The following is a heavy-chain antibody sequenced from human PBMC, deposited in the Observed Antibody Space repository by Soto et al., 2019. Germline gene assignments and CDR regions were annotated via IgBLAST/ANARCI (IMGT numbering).Heavy chain of an antibody. CDR2: IKGSHAGGTT. J-gene: IGHJ4*02. CDR3: ATEGGYAGSNFYGAY. D-gene: IGHD1-26*01. CDR1: GFTFTKAY. V-gene: IGHV3-15*01. Sequence: EVQLVESGGGLVEPGGSIRLSCVASGFTFTKAYMTWVRQAPGKGLEWVGRIKGSHAGGTTEYATSVKGRFSISRDGLKTTLSMLMNTLKCEDTSEYYCATEGGYAGSNFYGAYWGQGTLVTVSS.